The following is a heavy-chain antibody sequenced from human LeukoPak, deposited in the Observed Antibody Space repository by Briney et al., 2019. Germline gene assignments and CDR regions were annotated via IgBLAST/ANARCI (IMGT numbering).Heavy chain of an antibody. V-gene: IGHV1-18*01. D-gene: IGHD2-2*01. CDR1: GYTFTSYG. J-gene: IGHJ1*01. CDR3: ARVPAHIMMAAEYFQH. Sequence: ASVKVSCKASGYTFTSYGISWVRQAPGQGLEWMGWISAYNGNTNYAQKLQGRVTMTTDTSTSTAYMELRSLRSDDTAVYYCARVPAHIMMAAEYFQHWGQGTLVTVSS. CDR2: ISAYNGNT.